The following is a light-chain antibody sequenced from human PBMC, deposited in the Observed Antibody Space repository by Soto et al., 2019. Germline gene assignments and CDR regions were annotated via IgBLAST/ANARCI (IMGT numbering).Light chain of an antibody. Sequence: QSVLTQPPSASGSPGQSVTISCTGTSSDVGGYNYVSWYQHHPGNAPKLVIYEVNKRTSGVPDRFSGSKSGNTASLTVSGLQAEDEADYYCSSYAGSNTPYVFGTGTKLTVL. CDR1: SSDVGGYNY. CDR3: SSYAGSNTPYV. CDR2: EVN. V-gene: IGLV2-8*01. J-gene: IGLJ1*01.